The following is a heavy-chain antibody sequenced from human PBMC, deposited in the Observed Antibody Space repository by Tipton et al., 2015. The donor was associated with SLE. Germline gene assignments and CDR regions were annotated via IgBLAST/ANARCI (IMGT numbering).Heavy chain of an antibody. CDR1: IDSLRTYY. J-gene: IGHJ6*02. V-gene: IGHV4-59*12. CDR2: VFRGGST. CDR3: ARGCSSSTCEPFYFFGMDV. D-gene: IGHD2-2*01. Sequence: TLSLTCSVSIDSLRTYYWSWVRQPPGEGLEWIGEVFRGGSTNYSPSLESRVTITVDMSKNQFSLRLISVTAADTAVYYCARGCSSSTCEPFYFFGMDVWGQGTTVTVSS.